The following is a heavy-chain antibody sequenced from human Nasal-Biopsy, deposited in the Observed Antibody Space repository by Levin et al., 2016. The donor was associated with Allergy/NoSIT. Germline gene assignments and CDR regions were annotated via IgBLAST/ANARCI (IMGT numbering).Heavy chain of an antibody. Sequence: SETLSLTCTVSGALINSGDYYWNWIRLPAGKGLEWIGRIYTGGATRYNPSHESRVTISVDTSKNQFSLKLTSVTAADTAVYYCARVYGTSWYSYWYFDLWGRGTQVTVSS. D-gene: IGHD2-15*01. V-gene: IGHV4-61*02. J-gene: IGHJ2*01. CDR2: IYTGGAT. CDR3: ARVYGTSWYSYWYFDL. CDR1: GALINSGDYY.